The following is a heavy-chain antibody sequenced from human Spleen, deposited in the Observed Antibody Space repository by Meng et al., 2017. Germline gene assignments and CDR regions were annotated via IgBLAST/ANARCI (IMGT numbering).Heavy chain of an antibody. D-gene: IGHD6-19*01. CDR2: ISGSGGSI. J-gene: IGHJ5*02. V-gene: IGHV3-23*01. CDR3: AKSASFTVAGTTWFDP. CDR1: GFTFSSFG. Sequence: GGSLRLSCGASGFTFSSFGMNWVRQAPGKGLEWVSGISGSGGSIYYADSVQGRFTLSRDNSKNTLYLQMNSLRAEDTAVYYCAKSASFTVAGTTWFDPWGQGTLVTVSS.